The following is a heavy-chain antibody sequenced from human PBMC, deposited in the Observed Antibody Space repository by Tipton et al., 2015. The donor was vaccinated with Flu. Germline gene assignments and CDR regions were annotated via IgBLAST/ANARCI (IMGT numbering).Heavy chain of an antibody. CDR1: GFTFSNYW. CDR3: ARKVGDY. CDR2: IKQDGSEI. D-gene: IGHD1-26*01. Sequence: SLRLSCAASGFTFSNYWMSWVRQAPGKGLEWVANIKQDGSEIHYVESVKGRFTISRDNAKNALSPQMNNLRAADTAVYYCARKVGDYWGQGTLVTVSS. V-gene: IGHV3-7*01. J-gene: IGHJ4*02.